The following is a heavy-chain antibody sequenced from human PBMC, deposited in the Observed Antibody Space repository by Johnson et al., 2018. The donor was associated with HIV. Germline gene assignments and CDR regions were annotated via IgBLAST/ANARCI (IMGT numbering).Heavy chain of an antibody. V-gene: IGHV3-23*04. CDR3: ARDGTSRGGAFDI. CDR2: ISGSGGRT. Sequence: VQLVESGGGVVQPGGPLRLSCAASGFTLGSYAMSWVRQASGKGLQWVSSISGSGGRTYYADSVKGRFTISMDNAKNSLYLQMNSLRAEDTAVYYCARDGTSRGGAFDIWGQGTMVTVSS. CDR1: GFTLGSYA. D-gene: IGHD6-13*01. J-gene: IGHJ3*02.